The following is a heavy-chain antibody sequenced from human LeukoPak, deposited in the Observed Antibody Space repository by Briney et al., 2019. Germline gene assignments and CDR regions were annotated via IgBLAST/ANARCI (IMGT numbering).Heavy chain of an antibody. Sequence: PGGSLRLSCAASGFTVSNNYMRWVRQAPGKGLEWVSLIYSGGSTYYADSVKGRFIISRDNSKNTLYLQMNSLRAEDTAVYYCASIAVAGSDYWGQGTLVTVSS. CDR2: IYSGGST. CDR3: ASIAVAGSDY. V-gene: IGHV3-66*01. D-gene: IGHD6-19*01. CDR1: GFTVSNNY. J-gene: IGHJ4*02.